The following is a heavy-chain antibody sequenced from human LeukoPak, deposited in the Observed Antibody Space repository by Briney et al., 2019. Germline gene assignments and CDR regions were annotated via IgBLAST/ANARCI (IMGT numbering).Heavy chain of an antibody. CDR1: GYTFTNYG. Sequence: ASVKVSCKASGYTFTNYGITWIREAPGQGPEWLGWISGYNANAHYAQNVQGRVTLTTDTSTNTAYMGLSRLRSDDTAVYYCARELSATRTHLDPWGQGTLVTASS. V-gene: IGHV1-18*01. CDR2: ISGYNANA. D-gene: IGHD5-12*01. CDR3: ARELSATRTHLDP. J-gene: IGHJ5*02.